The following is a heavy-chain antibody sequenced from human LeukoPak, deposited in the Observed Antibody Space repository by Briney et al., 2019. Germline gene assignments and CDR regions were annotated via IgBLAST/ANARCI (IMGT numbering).Heavy chain of an antibody. CDR3: AKDLGSSSWSSFDY. CDR1: GFTFSSYA. D-gene: IGHD6-13*01. J-gene: IGHJ4*02. Sequence: GGSLRLSCAASGFTFSSYAMSWVRQAPGKGLEWVSAISGSGGSTYYADSVKGRFTISRDNPKNTLYLQMNSLRAEDTAVYYCAKDLGSSSWSSFDYWGQGTLVTVSS. CDR2: ISGSGGST. V-gene: IGHV3-23*01.